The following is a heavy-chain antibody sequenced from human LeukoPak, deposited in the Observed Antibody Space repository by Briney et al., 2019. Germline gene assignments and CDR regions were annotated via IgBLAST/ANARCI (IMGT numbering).Heavy chain of an antibody. D-gene: IGHD3-3*01. CDR1: GFTFSSYW. Sequence: GGSLRLSCVASGFTFSSYWMTWVRQAPGKGLEWVANIKQDGSEKYYVDSVKGRFTISRDNAKNSLYLQMNSLRAEDTAVYYCARVMRYYDFWSGYYPRHFDYWGQGTLVTVSS. CDR3: ARVMRYYDFWSGYYPRHFDY. CDR2: IKQDGSEK. V-gene: IGHV3-7*01. J-gene: IGHJ4*02.